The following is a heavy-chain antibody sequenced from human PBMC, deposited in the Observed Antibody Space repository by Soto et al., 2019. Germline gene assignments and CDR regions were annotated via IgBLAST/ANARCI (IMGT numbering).Heavy chain of an antibody. CDR3: ARDPSAYDLPAY. CDR2: IYYSGST. J-gene: IGHJ4*02. Sequence: SETLSLTCTVSGGSISSYYWSWIRQPPGKGLEWIGYIYYSGSTNYNPSLKSRVTISVDTSKNQFSLKLSSVTAEDTAVYYCARDPSAYDLPAYWGQGTLVTVSS. CDR1: GGSISSYY. V-gene: IGHV4-59*01. D-gene: IGHD5-12*01.